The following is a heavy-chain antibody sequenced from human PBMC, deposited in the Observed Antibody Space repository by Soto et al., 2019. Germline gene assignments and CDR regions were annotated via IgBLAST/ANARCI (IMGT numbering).Heavy chain of an antibody. Sequence: SETLSLTCTVSGGSISSGGYYWSWIRQHPGKGLEWIGYIYYSGSTYYNPSLKSRVTISVDTSKNQFSLKLSSVTAADTAVYYCARVLSITMVRGPSFDPWGQGTLVTVSS. V-gene: IGHV4-31*03. CDR1: GGSISSGGYY. CDR3: ARVLSITMVRGPSFDP. D-gene: IGHD3-10*01. J-gene: IGHJ5*02. CDR2: IYYSGST.